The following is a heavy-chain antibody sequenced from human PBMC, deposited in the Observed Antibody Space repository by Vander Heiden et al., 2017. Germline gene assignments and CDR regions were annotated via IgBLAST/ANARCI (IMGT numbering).Heavy chain of an antibody. CDR1: GVSISSSSYY. V-gene: IGHV4-39*01. Sequence: QLQLQESGPGLVKPSETLSLTCTVSGVSISSSSYYWGWIRQPPGKGLEWIGSMYYSGSTYYNPSLKSRVTISVDTSKNQFSLKLSSVTAADTALYYCARHTDVGGNWFDPWGQGTRVTGSA. CDR2: MYYSGST. CDR3: ARHTDVGGNWFDP. D-gene: IGHD1-26*01. J-gene: IGHJ5*02.